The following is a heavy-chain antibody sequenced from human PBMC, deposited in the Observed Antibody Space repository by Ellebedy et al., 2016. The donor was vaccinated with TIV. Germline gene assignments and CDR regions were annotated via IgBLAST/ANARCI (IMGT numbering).Heavy chain of an antibody. Sequence: SETLSLTCTVSGGSISSYYWSWVRQPPGKGLEWIGEIYHSGSTNYNPSLKSRVTISVDKSKNQFSLKLSSVTAADTAVYYCARVSGGSPYYYYGMDVWGQGTTVTVSS. D-gene: IGHD2-15*01. J-gene: IGHJ6*02. CDR3: ARVSGGSPYYYYGMDV. V-gene: IGHV4-4*02. CDR2: IYHSGST. CDR1: GGSISSYY.